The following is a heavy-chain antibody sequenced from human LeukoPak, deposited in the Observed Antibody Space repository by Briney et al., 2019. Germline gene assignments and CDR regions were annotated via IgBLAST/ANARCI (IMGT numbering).Heavy chain of an antibody. D-gene: IGHD3-22*01. CDR2: ISGSGGST. V-gene: IGHV3-23*01. J-gene: IGHJ4*02. Sequence: PGGSLRLSCAASGFTFSSYAMSWVRQAPGKGLEWVSAISGSGGSTYYADSVKGRFTISRDNSKNTLYLQMNSLRAEDTAVYYCAKTGRDSSGYPRSYFDYWGQGTLVTVSS. CDR1: GFTFSSYA. CDR3: AKTGRDSSGYPRSYFDY.